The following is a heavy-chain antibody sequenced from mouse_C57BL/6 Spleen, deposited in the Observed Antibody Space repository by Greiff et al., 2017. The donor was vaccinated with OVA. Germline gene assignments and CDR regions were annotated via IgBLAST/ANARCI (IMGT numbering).Heavy chain of an antibody. D-gene: IGHD2-1*01. J-gene: IGHJ3*01. CDR1: GFTFSSYT. Sequence: EVQMVESGGGLVKPGGSLKLSCAASGFTFSSYTMSWVRQTPEKRLEWVATISGGGGNTYYPDSVKGRFTISRDNAKNTLYLQMSSLRSEDTALYYCARQFYGNYAGFAYWGQGTLVTVSA. CDR3: ARQFYGNYAGFAY. V-gene: IGHV5-9*01. CDR2: ISGGGGNT.